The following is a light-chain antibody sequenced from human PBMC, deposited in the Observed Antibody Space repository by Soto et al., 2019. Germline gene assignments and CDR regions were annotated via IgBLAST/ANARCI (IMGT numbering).Light chain of an antibody. CDR2: AAS. CDR1: QSIRSS. CDR3: QQSYITPPT. V-gene: IGKV1-39*01. Sequence: DIQMTQSPSSLSASAGDSVTITCRASQSIRSSLNWYQQKPGKAPKPLIYAASSLHSGVPSRFSGSGSGTDFTLTISSLQPDDFATYYCQQSYITPPTFGQGTKVEI. J-gene: IGKJ1*01.